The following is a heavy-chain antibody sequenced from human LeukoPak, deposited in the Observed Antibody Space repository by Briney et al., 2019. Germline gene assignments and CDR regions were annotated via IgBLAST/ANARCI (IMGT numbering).Heavy chain of an antibody. CDR1: GFTFSDYR. V-gene: IGHV3-7*01. Sequence: GGSLRLSCTASGFTFSDYRMTWVRQAPGKGPEWVANIKQDGSQRYYVDSVRGRFTISRDNAKNSLFLQMNGLRAEDTAVYYCARRGGSSSRRSPIDYWGQGTLVTVSS. CDR2: IKQDGSQR. J-gene: IGHJ4*02. CDR3: ARRGGSSSRRSPIDY. D-gene: IGHD6-6*01.